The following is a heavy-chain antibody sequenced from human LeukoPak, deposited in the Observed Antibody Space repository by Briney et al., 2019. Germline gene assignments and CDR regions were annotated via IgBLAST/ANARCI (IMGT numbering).Heavy chain of an antibody. D-gene: IGHD1-14*01. CDR1: GFTFDDDA. V-gene: IGHV3-9*01. CDR2: ISWNSGSI. CDR3: AKGANLTPDWYFDL. J-gene: IGHJ2*01. Sequence: PGGSLRLSCAASGFTFDDDAMHWVRQAPGKGLEWVSGISWNSGSIGYADSVKGRFTISRDNAKNSLYLQMNSLRAEDTALYYCAKGANLTPDWYFDLWGRGTLVTVSS.